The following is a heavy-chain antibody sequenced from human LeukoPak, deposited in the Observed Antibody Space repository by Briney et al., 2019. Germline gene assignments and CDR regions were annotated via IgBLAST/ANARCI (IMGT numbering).Heavy chain of an antibody. V-gene: IGHV4-34*01. CDR1: GGSITTYY. CDR2: INHSGST. Sequence: SETLSLTCTVSGGSITTYYWSWIRQPPGKGLEWIGEINHSGSTKYNPSLKSRVTISVDTSKKQFSLNLSSVTAADTAVYYCARGIGTPWGQGTLVTVSS. CDR3: ARGIGTP. J-gene: IGHJ4*02.